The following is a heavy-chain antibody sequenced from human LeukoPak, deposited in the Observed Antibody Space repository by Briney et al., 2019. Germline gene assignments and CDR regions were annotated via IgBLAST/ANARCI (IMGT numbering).Heavy chain of an antibody. J-gene: IGHJ4*02. V-gene: IGHV3-11*01. Sequence: GGSLRLSCAASGFTFSDYYMSWIRQAPGKGLEWVSYISSSGSTIYYADSVKGRFTISRDNAKNSLYLQMNSLRAEDTAVYYCASDLHYDSSGYNLGYWGQGTLVTVSS. CDR1: GFTFSDYY. CDR2: ISSSGSTI. D-gene: IGHD3-22*01. CDR3: ASDLHYDSSGYNLGY.